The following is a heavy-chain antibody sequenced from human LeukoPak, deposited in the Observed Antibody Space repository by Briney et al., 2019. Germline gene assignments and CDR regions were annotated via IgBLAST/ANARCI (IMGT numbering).Heavy chain of an antibody. CDR1: GFTFSSYA. D-gene: IGHD3-10*01. J-gene: IGHJ4*02. V-gene: IGHV3-23*01. CDR2: ISGSGGST. CDR3: DGSGSYYNVIQDY. Sequence: GGSLRLSCAASGFTFSSYAMSWVRQAPGKGLEWVSGISGSGGSTYYADSVKGRFTISGDNSKNTLYLQMNSLRAEDTAVYYCDGSGSYYNVIQDYWGQGTLVTVSS.